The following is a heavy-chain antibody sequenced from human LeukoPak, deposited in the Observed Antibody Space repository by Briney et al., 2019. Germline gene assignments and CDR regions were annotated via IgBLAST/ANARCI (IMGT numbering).Heavy chain of an antibody. CDR2: ISWNSGSI. Sequence: PGGSLRLSCAASGFTFDDYAMHWVRQAPGKGLEWVSGISWNSGSIGYADSVKGRFTISRDNAKNSLYLQMNSLRAEDTALYYCAKEHRHDNPRGYSYGVFDYWGQGTLVTVSS. CDR3: AKEHRHDNPRGYSYGVFDY. CDR1: GFTFDDYA. D-gene: IGHD5-18*01. V-gene: IGHV3-9*01. J-gene: IGHJ4*02.